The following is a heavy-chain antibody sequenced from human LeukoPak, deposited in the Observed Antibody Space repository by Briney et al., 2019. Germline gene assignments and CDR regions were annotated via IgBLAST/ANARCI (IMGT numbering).Heavy chain of an antibody. CDR3: VGYCSGGNCPNAFDI. J-gene: IGHJ3*02. Sequence: PGGSLRLSCAASGFTFSNAWMSWVRQAPANGLEWLGRIKSKTDGGTTDYAAPVKGRFTISRDDSKNTLYLQMNSLKTEDTAVYYCVGYCSGGNCPNAFDIWGQGTMVTVSS. D-gene: IGHD2-15*01. CDR2: IKSKTDGGTT. CDR1: GFTFSNAW. V-gene: IGHV3-15*01.